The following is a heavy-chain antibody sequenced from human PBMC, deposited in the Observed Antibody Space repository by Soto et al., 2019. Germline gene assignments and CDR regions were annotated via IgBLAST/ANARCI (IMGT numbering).Heavy chain of an antibody. Sequence: GGSLRLSCAASGFTFSSYWMHWVRQAPGKGLVWVSRINSDGSSTSYADSVKGRFTISRDNAKNTLYLQMNSLRAEDTAVYYCARVYYDFWSGYYPLVSVNYGMDVWGQGTTVTVSS. CDR3: ARVYYDFWSGYYPLVSVNYGMDV. V-gene: IGHV3-74*01. CDR1: GFTFSSYW. D-gene: IGHD3-3*01. J-gene: IGHJ6*02. CDR2: INSDGSST.